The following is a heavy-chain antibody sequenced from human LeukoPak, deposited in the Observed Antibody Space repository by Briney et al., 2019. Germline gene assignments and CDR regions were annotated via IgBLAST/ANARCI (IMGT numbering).Heavy chain of an antibody. Sequence: SETLSLTCTVSGGSISSYYWSWFRQPPGKGLEWIGYIYYSGSTNYNPSLKSRVTISVDTSKNQFSLKLSSVTAADTAVYYCARVVIGSIAADYWGQGTLVTVSS. V-gene: IGHV4-59*01. CDR2: IYYSGST. CDR3: ARVVIGSIAADY. J-gene: IGHJ4*02. D-gene: IGHD6-6*01. CDR1: GGSISSYY.